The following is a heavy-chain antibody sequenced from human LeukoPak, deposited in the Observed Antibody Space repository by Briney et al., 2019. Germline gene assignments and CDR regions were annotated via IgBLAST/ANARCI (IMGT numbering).Heavy chain of an antibody. CDR2: SSPNRDGT. J-gene: IGHJ6*03. CDR3: ARRGYMDV. CDR1: GFTFKDYY. V-gene: IGHV1-2*02. Sequence: ASVKVSCKASGFTFKDYYIHRVRQAPGQGLEWMGWSSPNRDGTKTAQQFQGRVTMTRDTSSSTAYMELSRLTSGDAAVYCCARRGYMDVWGKGAKVIVSS.